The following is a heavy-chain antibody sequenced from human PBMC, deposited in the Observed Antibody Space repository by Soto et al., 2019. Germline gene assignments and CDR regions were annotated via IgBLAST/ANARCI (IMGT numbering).Heavy chain of an antibody. CDR1: GGTFGSDA. V-gene: IGHV1-69*06. D-gene: IGHD3-22*01. CDR3: ARDRTHSGYYTKWLDP. J-gene: IGHJ5*02. Sequence: SVKVSCKASGGTFGSDAITWVRQAPGQGLEWVGRIIPIFGTTNYAQNLQGRVTISADKSTLTSYMELHSLTSDDTALYYCARDRTHSGYYTKWLDPCGQATHLTVS. CDR2: IIPIFGTT.